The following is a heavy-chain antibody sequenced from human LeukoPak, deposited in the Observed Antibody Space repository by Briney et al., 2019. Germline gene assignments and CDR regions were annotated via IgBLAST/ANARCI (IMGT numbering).Heavy chain of an antibody. Sequence: SQTLSLTCAISGDSVSSNSAAWIWIRQSPSRGLEGLGRTYYRSKWYNDYAVSVKSRITINPDTSKNQFSLQLNSVTPEDTAVYYCARGPDSSSWYLDYWGQGTLVTVSS. CDR3: ARGPDSSSWYLDY. CDR2: TYYRSKWYN. D-gene: IGHD6-13*01. J-gene: IGHJ4*02. CDR1: GDSVSSNSAA. V-gene: IGHV6-1*01.